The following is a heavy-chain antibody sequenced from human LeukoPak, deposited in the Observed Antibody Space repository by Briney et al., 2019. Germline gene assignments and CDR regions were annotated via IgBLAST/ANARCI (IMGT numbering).Heavy chain of an antibody. V-gene: IGHV3-30*02. CDR3: AKDSGDDILTGYSSYVDV. CDR1: GFTFSSYG. CDR2: IQYSGRTQ. J-gene: IGHJ6*02. Sequence: PGGSLRLSCAASGFTFSSYGMHWVRQAPGKGLEWVAFIQYSGRTQYYAESVEGRFTISRDNSKNTLYLRMNSLRAEDTAVYYCAKDSGDDILTGYSSYVDVWGQGTTVTVSS. D-gene: IGHD3-9*01.